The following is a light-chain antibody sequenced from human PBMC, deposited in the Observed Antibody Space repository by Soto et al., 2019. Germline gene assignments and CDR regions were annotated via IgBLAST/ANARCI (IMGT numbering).Light chain of an antibody. J-gene: IGLJ3*02. CDR1: IGDVGGYNY. CDR2: EVS. V-gene: IGLV2-14*01. CDR3: SSYTSSSTRV. Sequence: QSALAQPPSVSGSPGQSVTISCTGTIGDVGGYNYVSWYQQHPGKAPKLMIYEVSNRPSGVSNRFSGSKSGNTASLTISGLQAEDEADYYCSSYTSSSTRVFGGGTKLTVL.